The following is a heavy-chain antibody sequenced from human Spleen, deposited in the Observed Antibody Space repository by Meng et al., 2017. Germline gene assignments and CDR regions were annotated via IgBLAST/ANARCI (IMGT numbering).Heavy chain of an antibody. J-gene: IGHJ3*02. CDR2: ISSSSSYI. CDR3: ARPRTTVTNDAFDI. D-gene: IGHD4-11*01. Sequence: GESLKISCAASGFTFSSYSMNWVRQAPGKGLEWVSSISSSSSYIYYADSVKGRFTISRDNAKNSLYLQMNSLRAEDTAVYYCARPRTTVTNDAFDIWGQGTRVTVSS. V-gene: IGHV3-21*01. CDR1: GFTFSSYS.